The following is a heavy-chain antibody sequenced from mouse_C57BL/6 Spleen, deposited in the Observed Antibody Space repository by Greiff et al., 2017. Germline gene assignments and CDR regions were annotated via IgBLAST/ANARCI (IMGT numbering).Heavy chain of an antibody. CDR1: GYSITSGYY. J-gene: IGHJ4*01. CDR2: ISYDGSN. D-gene: IGHD2-5*01. CDR3: ARGSYYSNYGAMDY. V-gene: IGHV3-6*01. Sequence: EVQLQESGPGLVKPSQSLSLTCSVTGYSITSGYYWNWIRQFPGNKLEWMGYISYDGSNNYNPSLKNRISITRDTSKNQFFLKLNSVTTEDTATYYCARGSYYSNYGAMDYWGQGTSVTVSS.